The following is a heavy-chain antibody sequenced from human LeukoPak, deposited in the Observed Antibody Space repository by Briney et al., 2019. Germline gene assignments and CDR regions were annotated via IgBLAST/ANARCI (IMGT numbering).Heavy chain of an antibody. V-gene: IGHV3-30*02. CDR2: IRYDGSNT. CDR1: GFTFNNYG. D-gene: IGHD2/OR15-2a*01. J-gene: IGHJ4*02. CDR3: AKDGTSYYYIYY. Sequence: GGSLRLSCAASGFTFNNYGMHWVRQAPGKGLEWLAFIRYDGSNTYYADSVKGRFTVSRDDSRNTLYLQMNSLRGDDTAVYYCAKDGTSYYYIYYWGQGTLVTVSS.